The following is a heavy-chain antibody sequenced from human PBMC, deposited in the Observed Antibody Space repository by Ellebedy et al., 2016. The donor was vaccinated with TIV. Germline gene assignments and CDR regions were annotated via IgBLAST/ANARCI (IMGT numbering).Heavy chain of an antibody. D-gene: IGHD4-17*01. Sequence: GESLKISCAASGFTFSSYWMSWVRQAPGKGLEWVANINQDGREKYYVDSVKGRFTISRDNAKNSLYLQMNSLGVEDTAVYYCARDGSYGDYLSPTHAFTGWGQGTMITVSS. CDR3: ARDGSYGDYLSPTHAFTG. J-gene: IGHJ3*01. CDR1: GFTFSSYW. CDR2: INQDGREK. V-gene: IGHV3-7*01.